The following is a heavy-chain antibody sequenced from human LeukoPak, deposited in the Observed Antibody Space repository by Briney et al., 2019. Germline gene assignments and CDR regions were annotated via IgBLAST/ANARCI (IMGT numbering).Heavy chain of an antibody. J-gene: IGHJ4*02. D-gene: IGHD3-10*01. CDR3: ARGRRAARPVYGSGSYYYFDY. CDR2: INHSGST. Sequence: PSETLSLTCAVYGGSFSGYYWSWIRQPPGKGLEWIGEINHSGSTNYNPSLKSRVTISVGTSKNQFSLKLSSVTAADTAVYYCARGRRAARPVYGSGSYYYFDYWGQGTLVTVSS. CDR1: GGSFSGYY. V-gene: IGHV4-34*01.